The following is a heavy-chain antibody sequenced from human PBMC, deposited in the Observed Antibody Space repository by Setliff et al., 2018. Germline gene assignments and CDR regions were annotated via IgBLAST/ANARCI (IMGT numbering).Heavy chain of an antibody. Sequence: ASVKVSCKASGYTFTGYYLHWVRQAPGQGLEWMGWISPNSGGTNYAQKFQGWVTMTRDTSISTAYMELSRLRSEDTAVYYCARDSRGLVPAAIEGSYYYYGMDVWGQGTTVTV. J-gene: IGHJ6*02. V-gene: IGHV1-2*04. CDR3: ARDSRGLVPAAIEGSYYYYGMDV. D-gene: IGHD2-2*02. CDR1: GYTFTGYY. CDR2: ISPNSGGT.